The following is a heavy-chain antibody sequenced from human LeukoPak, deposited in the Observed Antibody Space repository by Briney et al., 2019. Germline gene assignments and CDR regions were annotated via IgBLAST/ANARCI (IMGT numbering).Heavy chain of an antibody. D-gene: IGHD6-19*01. V-gene: IGHV4-38-2*01. Sequence: SETLSLTCGVSGYSISSGYYWGWIRQPPGKGLEWIGSIYHSGRTYYNPSLKSRVTISVDTSKNQFSLKLTSVTAAGTAVYYCATEVGQWLVRTWGQGTLVTVSS. CDR3: ATEVGQWLVRT. J-gene: IGHJ4*02. CDR1: GYSISSGYY. CDR2: IYHSGRT.